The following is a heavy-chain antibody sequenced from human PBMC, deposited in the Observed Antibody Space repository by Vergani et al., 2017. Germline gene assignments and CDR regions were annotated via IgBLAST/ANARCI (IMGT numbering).Heavy chain of an antibody. Sequence: QVQLVQSGAEVKKPGSSVKVSCKASGGTFSSSAISWVRQAPGQGLEWMGGIIPIFGTANYAQKFQGRVTITADESTSTAYMELSSLRSEDTAVYYCARAVVVVPAAIHYYYYYMDVWGKGTTVTVSS. CDR3: ARAVVVVPAAIHYYYYYMDV. CDR2: IIPIFGTA. J-gene: IGHJ6*03. CDR1: GGTFSSSA. V-gene: IGHV1-69*01. D-gene: IGHD2-2*01.